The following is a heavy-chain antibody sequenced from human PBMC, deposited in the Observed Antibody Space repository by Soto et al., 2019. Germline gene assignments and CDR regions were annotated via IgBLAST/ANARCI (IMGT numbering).Heavy chain of an antibody. D-gene: IGHD4-4*01. CDR2: INAGNGNT. CDR1: GFTFSSYG. V-gene: IGHV1-3*01. CDR3: ARAKRIAGNYGLDP. Sequence: QVQLVESGGGVVQPGRSLRLSCAASGFTFSSYGMHWVRQAPGQRLEWMGWINAGNGNTKYSQKFQGRVTITRDTSASTAYMELSSLRSEDTAVYYCARAKRIAGNYGLDPWGQGTLVTVSS. J-gene: IGHJ5*02.